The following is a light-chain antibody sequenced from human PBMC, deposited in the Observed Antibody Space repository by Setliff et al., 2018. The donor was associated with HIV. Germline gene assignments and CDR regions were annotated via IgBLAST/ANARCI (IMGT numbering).Light chain of an antibody. CDR3: AAWDDSMYGVI. V-gene: IGLV1-44*01. Sequence: QSVLTQPPSASATPGQRVTISCSGSSSNIGRNTVTWYQQLPGTTPKLLIYRNNQRPSGVPDRFSGSGSATSASLAISSLQSEDEADYYCAAWDDSMYGVIFGGGTQLTVL. CDR2: RNN. CDR1: SSNIGRNT. J-gene: IGLJ2*01.